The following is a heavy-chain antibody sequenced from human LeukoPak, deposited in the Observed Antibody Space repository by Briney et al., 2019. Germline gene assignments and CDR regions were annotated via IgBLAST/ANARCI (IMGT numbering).Heavy chain of an antibody. CDR2: ISSSSSYI. D-gene: IGHD6-13*01. Sequence: GGSLRLSCAASGFTFSSYSMNWVRQAPGKGLEWVSSISSSSSYIYYADSVKGRFTISRDNSKNTLYLQMNSLRAEDTAVYYCAKVSGYSSSWPYYFDYWGQGTLVTVSS. J-gene: IGHJ4*02. CDR3: AKVSGYSSSWPYYFDY. CDR1: GFTFSSYS. V-gene: IGHV3-21*04.